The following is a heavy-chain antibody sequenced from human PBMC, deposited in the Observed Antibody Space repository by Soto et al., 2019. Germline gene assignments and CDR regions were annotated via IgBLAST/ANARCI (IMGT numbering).Heavy chain of an antibody. V-gene: IGHV1-2*04. CDR2: INPNSGGT. CDR3: AITGGGADVNWGYAFDI. Sequence: ASVKVSCKASGYTFTGYYMHWVRQAPGQGLEWMGWINPNSGGTNYAQKFQGWVTMTRDTSISTAYMELSRLRSDDTAVYYCAITGGGADVNWGYAFDIWGQGTMVTVSS. J-gene: IGHJ3*02. CDR1: GYTFTGYY. D-gene: IGHD7-27*01.